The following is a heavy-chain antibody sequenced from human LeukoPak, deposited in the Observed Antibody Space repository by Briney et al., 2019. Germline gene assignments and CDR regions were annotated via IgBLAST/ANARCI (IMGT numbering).Heavy chain of an antibody. D-gene: IGHD4-17*01. CDR3: SRGNPTTANDY. CDR1: EFTFSSYW. CDR2: INTDGSST. V-gene: IGHV3-74*01. Sequence: GGSLRLSCAASEFTFSSYWMHWVRQAPGKGLVWVSRINTDGSSTTYADSVKGRFTISRDNAKNTLHLQMNSLRADDTAVYYCSRGNPTTANDYWGQGTLVTVSS. J-gene: IGHJ4*02.